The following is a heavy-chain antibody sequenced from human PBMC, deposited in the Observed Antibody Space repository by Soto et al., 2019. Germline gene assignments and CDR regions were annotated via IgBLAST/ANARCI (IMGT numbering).Heavy chain of an antibody. D-gene: IGHD4-17*01. V-gene: IGHV4-59*08. J-gene: IGHJ4*02. Sequence: QVHLQESGPGLVKPSETLSLTCTVSSGSISGYYWSWIRQPPGKGLECIGYISYIGNTHYNPSLMSRVTISIDTSTNQFSLKVTSVTAADTAVYYCARFDFGDYRGLDYWGQGTLVTVSS. CDR2: ISYIGNT. CDR1: SGSISGYY. CDR3: ARFDFGDYRGLDY.